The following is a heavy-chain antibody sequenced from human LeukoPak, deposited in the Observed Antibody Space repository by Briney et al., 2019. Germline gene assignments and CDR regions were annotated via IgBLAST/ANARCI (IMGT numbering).Heavy chain of an antibody. V-gene: IGHV4-34*01. CDR2: INHSGST. CDR1: GGSFSGYY. J-gene: IGHJ4*02. Sequence: SETLSLTCAVYGGSFSGYYWSWIRQPPGKGLEWIGEINHSGSTNYNPSLKSRVTISVDTSKNQFSLKLSSVTAADTAVYYCARLGTPGYWGQGTLVTVSS. D-gene: IGHD2-15*01. CDR3: ARLGTPGY.